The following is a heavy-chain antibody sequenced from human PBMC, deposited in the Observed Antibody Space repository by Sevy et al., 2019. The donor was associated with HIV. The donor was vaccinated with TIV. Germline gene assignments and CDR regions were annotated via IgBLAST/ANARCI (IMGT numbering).Heavy chain of an antibody. V-gene: IGHV3-74*01. J-gene: IGHJ6*02. D-gene: IGHD2-15*01. CDR2: INSDGSST. Sequence: GGSLRLSCAASGFTFSSYWMHWVRQAPGKGLVWVSRINSDGSSTSYADSVKGRFTISRDNAKNTLYLQMNSLRAEDTAVYYCVRGGGIVVVVAATDYYGMDVWGQGTTVTVPS. CDR3: VRGGGIVVVVAATDYYGMDV. CDR1: GFTFSSYW.